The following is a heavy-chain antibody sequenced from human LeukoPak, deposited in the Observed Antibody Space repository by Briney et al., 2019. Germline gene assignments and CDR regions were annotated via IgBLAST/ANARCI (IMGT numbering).Heavy chain of an antibody. CDR1: GFTFSSYA. D-gene: IGHD2-15*01. J-gene: IGHJ4*02. V-gene: IGHV3-23*01. CDR2: ISASGAGT. Sequence: GGSLRLSCAASGFTFSSYAMSWVRQAPGKGLEWVSGISASGAGTYYADSVKGRFTISRDNSKNTLYLQMNSLRAEDTAVYYCAKGDLLLSASDFWGQGTLVTVSS. CDR3: AKGDLLLSASDF.